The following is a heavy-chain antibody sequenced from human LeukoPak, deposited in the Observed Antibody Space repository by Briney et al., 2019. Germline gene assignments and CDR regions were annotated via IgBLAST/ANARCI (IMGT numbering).Heavy chain of an antibody. CDR3: ANHLACGSTSCPPFDS. CDR1: GFTFSTCS. J-gene: IGHJ4*02. D-gene: IGHD2-2*01. CDR2: ISDRGTYI. V-gene: IGHV3-21*01. Sequence: GGSLRLSCTASGFTFSTCSMNWVRQAPGKGLEWVASISDRGTYIYYADSVKGRFTISRDNAKNSLYLQTNSLRAEDTAVYYCANHLACGSTSCPPFDSWGQGTLVTVSS.